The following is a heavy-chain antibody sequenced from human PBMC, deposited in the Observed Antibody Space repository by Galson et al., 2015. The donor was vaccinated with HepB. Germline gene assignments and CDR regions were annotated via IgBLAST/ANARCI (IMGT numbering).Heavy chain of an antibody. D-gene: IGHD2-2*01. V-gene: IGHV3-23*01. J-gene: IGHJ4*02. CDR1: GFTFSNYA. CDR3: AKDQDLKGYCTSTSCRGAEY. Sequence: SLRLSCAASGFTFSNYAMSWVRQAPGKGLEWVSGISGGGGSTHYADSVRGRFTISRDNSKNTLYVQMNSLRAEDTAVYYCAKDQDLKGYCTSTSCRGAEYWGQGTLVTVYS. CDR2: ISGGGGST.